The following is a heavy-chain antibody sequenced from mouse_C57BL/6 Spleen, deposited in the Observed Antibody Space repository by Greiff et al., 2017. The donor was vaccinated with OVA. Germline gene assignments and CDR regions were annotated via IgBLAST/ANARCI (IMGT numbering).Heavy chain of an antibody. CDR3: ARLDTTVVAFYYAMDY. CDR2: ILPGSGST. V-gene: IGHV1-9*01. J-gene: IGHJ4*01. CDR1: GYTFTGYW. D-gene: IGHD1-1*01. Sequence: VQLQQSGAELMKPGASVKLSCKATGYTFTGYWIAWVKQRPGHGLEWIGEILPGSGSTNYNEKFKGKATFTVDTSSNTAYMQLSSLTTEDSASDYGARLDTTVVAFYYAMDYWGQGTSVTVSS.